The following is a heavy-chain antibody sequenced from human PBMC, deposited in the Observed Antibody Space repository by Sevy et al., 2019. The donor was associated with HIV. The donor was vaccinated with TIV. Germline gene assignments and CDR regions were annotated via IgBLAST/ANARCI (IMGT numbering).Heavy chain of an antibody. J-gene: IGHJ5*02. CDR2: FDPEEAER. CDR1: GYSLNKLS. D-gene: IGHD2-15*01. CDR3: TAVGLGYYSGSSYYQGDWFDP. V-gene: IGHV1-24*01. Sequence: SSVKVSCKVSGYSLNKLSIHWVRQAPGKGLEWMGTFDPEEAERMYAQTLQGRVTMTEDTSTGTANMGLISLTSEDTAIYYCTAVGLGYYSGSSYYQGDWFDPWGQGTLVTVSS.